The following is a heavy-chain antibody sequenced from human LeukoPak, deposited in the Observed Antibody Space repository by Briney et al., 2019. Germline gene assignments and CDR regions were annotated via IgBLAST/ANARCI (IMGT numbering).Heavy chain of an antibody. V-gene: IGHV3-23*01. CDR3: AKDFYDSSGYFPYYFDY. Sequence: GGSLRLSCAASGFTFSSYAMSWVRQAPGKGLEWVSAISGSGGSTYYADSVKGRFTISRDNSKNTLYLRMNSLRAEDTAVYYCAKDFYDSSGYFPYYFDYWGQGTLVTVSS. CDR2: ISGSGGST. CDR1: GFTFSSYA. D-gene: IGHD3-22*01. J-gene: IGHJ4*02.